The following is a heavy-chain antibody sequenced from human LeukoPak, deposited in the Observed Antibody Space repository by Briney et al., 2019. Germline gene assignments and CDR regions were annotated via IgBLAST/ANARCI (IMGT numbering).Heavy chain of an antibody. CDR1: GYTFTGYY. Sequence: ASVKVSCKASGYTFTGYYMHWVRQAPGQGLEWMGWINPNSGGTNYAQKFQGRVTMTSDTSISTASMELNRLTSDDTAVYFCARKYGATIDHWGQGTLVTVSS. CDR2: INPNSGGT. V-gene: IGHV1-2*02. J-gene: IGHJ4*02. CDR3: ARKYGATIDH. D-gene: IGHD1-26*01.